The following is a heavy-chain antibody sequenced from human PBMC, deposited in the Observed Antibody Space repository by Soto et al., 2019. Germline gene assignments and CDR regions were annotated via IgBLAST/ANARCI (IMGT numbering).Heavy chain of an antibody. CDR3: ARGHGERNPYYFDY. CDR2: IKQDGSEK. V-gene: IGHV3-7*03. CDR1: GFTFSSYW. J-gene: IGHJ4*02. Sequence: GGSPRLSCAASGFTFSSYWMSWVRQAPGKGLEWVANIKQDGSEKYYVDSVKGRFTISRDNAKNSLYLQMNSLRAEDTAVYYCARGHGERNPYYFDYWGQGTLVTVSS. D-gene: IGHD2-21*01.